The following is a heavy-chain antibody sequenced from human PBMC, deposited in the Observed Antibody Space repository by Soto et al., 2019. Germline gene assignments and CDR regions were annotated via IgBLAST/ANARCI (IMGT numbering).Heavy chain of an antibody. J-gene: IGHJ4*02. CDR1: GFTFESHW. CDR2: IKTDGYAA. V-gene: IGHV3-74*01. Sequence: VESGGVLVPPGGSLRLSCVASGFTFESHWMHWVRQAPGEGLVWVSRIKTDGYAAAYADSVKGRFTISRDNTKNTVYLQMNSLRAEDTAVYFCVRESGVAADCWGQGALVNVSS. D-gene: IGHD6-19*01. CDR3: VRESGVAADC.